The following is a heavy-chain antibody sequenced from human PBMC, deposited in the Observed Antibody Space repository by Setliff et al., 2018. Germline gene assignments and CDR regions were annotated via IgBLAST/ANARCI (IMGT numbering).Heavy chain of an antibody. D-gene: IGHD5-18*01. CDR2: IYTSGGT. J-gene: IGHJ5*02. CDR3: ARGKSVTASNWFDP. CDR1: GYSISSGYY. V-gene: IGHV4-61*02. Sequence: PSETLSLTCAVSGYSISSGYYWSWIRQPAGKGLEWIGRIYTSGGTNYNPSPKSRVTISVDTSKNQFSLKLSSVTAADTAVYYCARGKSVTASNWFDPWGQGTLVTVSS.